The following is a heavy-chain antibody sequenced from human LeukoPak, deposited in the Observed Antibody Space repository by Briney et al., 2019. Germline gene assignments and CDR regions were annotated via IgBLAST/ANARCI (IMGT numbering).Heavy chain of an antibody. CDR3: AREVSSSWPPFYYYGMDV. Sequence: SETLSLTCTVSGGSIGSYYWSWIRQPAGKGLEWIGRIYTSGSTNYNPSLKSRVTMSVDTSKNQFSLKLSSVAAADTAVYYCAREVSSSWPPFYYYGMDVWGQGTTVTVSS. CDR1: GGSIGSYY. J-gene: IGHJ6*02. D-gene: IGHD6-13*01. V-gene: IGHV4-4*07. CDR2: IYTSGST.